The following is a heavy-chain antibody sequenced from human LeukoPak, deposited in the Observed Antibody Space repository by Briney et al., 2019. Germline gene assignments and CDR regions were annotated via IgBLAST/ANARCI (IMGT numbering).Heavy chain of an antibody. J-gene: IGHJ4*02. D-gene: IGHD6-13*01. CDR1: GFTFSSYE. CDR2: ISSSGSTI. Sequence: GGSLRLSCAASGFTFSSYEMNWVRQAPGKGLEWVSYISSSGSTIYYADSVKGRFTISRDNAKNSLYLQMNRLRAEDTAVYYCARASYSSSWYDYFDYWGQGTLVTVSS. V-gene: IGHV3-48*03. CDR3: ARASYSSSWYDYFDY.